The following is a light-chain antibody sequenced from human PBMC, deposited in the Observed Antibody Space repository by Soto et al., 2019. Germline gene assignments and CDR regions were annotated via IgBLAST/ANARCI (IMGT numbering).Light chain of an antibody. Sequence: EIMMTQSPGTLSVSPGEGATLSCTASQSVNLNLAWYQQKPGQTPRLVLYGASKRATGIPARFSGSGSGRHFTLTISSLQSEDFGVYYCQHYNNWPPYSFGQGTKVEIK. V-gene: IGKV3-15*01. CDR1: QSVNLN. J-gene: IGKJ2*03. CDR3: QHYNNWPPYS. CDR2: GAS.